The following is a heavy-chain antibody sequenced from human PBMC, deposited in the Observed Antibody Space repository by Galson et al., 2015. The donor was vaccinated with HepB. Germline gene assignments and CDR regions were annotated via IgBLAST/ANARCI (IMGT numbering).Heavy chain of an antibody. CDR3: ARLGSSWRDYYYYAMDV. D-gene: IGHD6-13*01. V-gene: IGHV4-34*01. Sequence: LSLTCDVHGGSFSGYYWSWIRQPPGKGLEWIGEINHSGYTSYNPSLKSRVTISVGRSKNQLSLTLSSVTAADTAVYYCARLGSSWRDYYYYAMDVWGQGTTVTVSS. CDR2: INHSGYT. CDR1: GGSFSGYY. J-gene: IGHJ6*02.